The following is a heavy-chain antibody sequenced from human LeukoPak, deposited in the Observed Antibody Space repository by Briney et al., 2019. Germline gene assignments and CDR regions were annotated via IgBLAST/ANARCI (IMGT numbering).Heavy chain of an antibody. CDR3: ATPMVRGVIGDAFDY. Sequence: ASVKVSCKASGGTFSSYAISWVRQAPGQRLEWMGGINPIFGTANYAQKFQGRVTITTDESTSTAYMELSSLRSEDTAVYYCATPMVRGVIGDAFDYWGQGTLVTVSS. V-gene: IGHV1-69*05. J-gene: IGHJ4*02. D-gene: IGHD3-10*01. CDR2: INPIFGTA. CDR1: GGTFSSYA.